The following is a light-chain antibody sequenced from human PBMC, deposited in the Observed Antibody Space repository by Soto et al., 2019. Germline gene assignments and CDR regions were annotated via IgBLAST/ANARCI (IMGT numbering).Light chain of an antibody. V-gene: IGKV1-16*01. CDR2: AAT. Sequence: DIQMTQSPSSVSASVGDRVTMTCRASRAISNYVAWFQQKPGQAPKSLIHAATNLQSGTPSRFSGSGSGTDFSLTISSLQPEDFANYYCQQYDSYPVTFGGGTNVEIK. J-gene: IGKJ4*01. CDR1: RAISNY. CDR3: QQYDSYPVT.